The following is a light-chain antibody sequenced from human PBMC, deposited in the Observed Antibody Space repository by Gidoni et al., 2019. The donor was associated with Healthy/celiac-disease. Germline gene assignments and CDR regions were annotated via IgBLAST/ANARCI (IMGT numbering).Light chain of an antibody. V-gene: IGKV4-1*01. CDR2: WAS. CDR1: QSVLYSSNNKNY. CDR3: QQYYSTPWT. J-gene: IGKJ1*01. Sequence: VMTQSPDSLAVSLGERATINCKSSQSVLYSSNNKNYLAWYQQKPGQPPKLLIYWASTRESGVPDRFSGSGSGTDFTLTISSLQAEDVAVYYCQQYYSTPWTFGQGTKVEIK.